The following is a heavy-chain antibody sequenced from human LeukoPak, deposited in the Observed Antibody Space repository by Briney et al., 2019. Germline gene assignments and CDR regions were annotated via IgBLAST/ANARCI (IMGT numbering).Heavy chain of an antibody. D-gene: IGHD3-3*01. CDR3: ARDSGHAIFGPGPLHCDY. CDR1: GYTFTSYG. CDR2: ISAYNGNT. Sequence: ASVKVSCKASGYTFTSYGISWVRQAPGQGLEWMGWISAYNGNTNYAQKLQGRVTMTTDTSPSTAYMELSRLRSDDTAMYYCARDSGHAIFGPGPLHCDYWGQGTLVTVSS. J-gene: IGHJ4*02. V-gene: IGHV1-18*01.